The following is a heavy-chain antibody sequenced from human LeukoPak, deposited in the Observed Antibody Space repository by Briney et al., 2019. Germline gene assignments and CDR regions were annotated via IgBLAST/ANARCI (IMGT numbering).Heavy chain of an antibody. Sequence: SETLSLTCAVSGYSISSGYYWGWIRQPPGKGLEWIGSIYHSGSTYYNPSLKSRVTISVDTSKNQFSLKLSSVTAADTAVYYCARPYGGVFDYWGQGTLVTVSS. V-gene: IGHV4-38-2*01. CDR2: IYHSGST. D-gene: IGHD3-10*01. J-gene: IGHJ4*02. CDR1: GYSISSGYY. CDR3: ARPYGGVFDY.